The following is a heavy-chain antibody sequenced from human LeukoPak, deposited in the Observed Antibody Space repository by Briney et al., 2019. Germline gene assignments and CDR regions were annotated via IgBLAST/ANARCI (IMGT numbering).Heavy chain of an antibody. Sequence: GGSLRLSCAPSGFTFSDYAFHWVRQAPGKGLEWVSAISGRGENTYYADSVKGRFTISRHNSKNTLYLQMNSLRAEDTAVYYCARGEDWFDPWGQGTLVTVSS. J-gene: IGHJ5*02. V-gene: IGHV3-23*01. CDR3: ARGEDWFDP. CDR1: GFTFSDYA. D-gene: IGHD1-26*01. CDR2: ISGRGENT.